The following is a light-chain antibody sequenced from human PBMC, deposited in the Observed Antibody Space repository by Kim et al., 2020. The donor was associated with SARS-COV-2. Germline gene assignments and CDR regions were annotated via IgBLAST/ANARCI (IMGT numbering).Light chain of an antibody. Sequence: QSITISWTGTSSDVGGYNYVSWYQQHPGKAPKLMIYDVNNRPSGVSNRFSGSKSGNTASLTISGLQAEDEADYYCSSYTSSSTPYVFGTGTKVTVL. V-gene: IGLV2-14*03. CDR1: SSDVGGYNY. CDR2: DVN. J-gene: IGLJ1*01. CDR3: SSYTSSSTPYV.